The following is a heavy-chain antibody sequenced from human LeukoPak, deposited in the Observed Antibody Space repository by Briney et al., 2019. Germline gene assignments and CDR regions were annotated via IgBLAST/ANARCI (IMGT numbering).Heavy chain of an antibody. Sequence: KSWETLSLTCTVSSGSFRSYYWGWVRQPPGKGLEWIGRIYPTGKTQYNPSLESRLTMSVNTSTNHFSLNLRSMAAADMAVYYCGRQGYTASYYFFDYWGQGTLVAVS. J-gene: IGHJ4*02. CDR1: SGSFRSYY. CDR2: IYPTGKT. D-gene: IGHD1-26*01. CDR3: GRQGYTASYYFFDY. V-gene: IGHV4-4*07.